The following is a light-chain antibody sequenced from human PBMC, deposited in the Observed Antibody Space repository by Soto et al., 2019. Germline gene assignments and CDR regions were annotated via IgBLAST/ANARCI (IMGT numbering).Light chain of an antibody. V-gene: IGLV4-69*01. CDR3: QTWGTGIRV. J-gene: IGLJ3*02. Sequence: QLVLTQSPSASASLGASVKLTCTLSSGHSTYAIAWHQQQPEKGPRYLMKLNSDGSHSKGDGIPDRFSGSSSGAERYLTISSLQSEEEADYYCQTWGTGIRVFGGGTKVTVL. CDR2: LNSDGSH. CDR1: SGHSTYA.